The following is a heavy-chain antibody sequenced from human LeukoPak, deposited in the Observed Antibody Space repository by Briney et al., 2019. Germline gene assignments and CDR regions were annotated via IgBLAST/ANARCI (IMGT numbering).Heavy chain of an antibody. J-gene: IGHJ4*02. CDR2: ISADSGST. V-gene: IGHV3-23*01. Sequence: PGGSLRLSCAVSGFTFSSYAMNWVRHAPATGLGWGSTISADSGSTYYADPVQRRFTIYRDNSKNTLYLQMNSLRAEDTAVYYCAKGVSSLVPATRVPDYWGEGRLVTVSS. D-gene: IGHD2-2*01. CDR3: AKGVSSLVPATRVPDY. CDR1: GFTFSSYA.